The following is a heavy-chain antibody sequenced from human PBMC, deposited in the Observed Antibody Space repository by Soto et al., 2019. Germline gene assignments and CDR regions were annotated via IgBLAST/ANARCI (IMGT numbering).Heavy chain of an antibody. CDR3: AKVDITMVRGAFGQGFDY. V-gene: IGHV3-23*01. D-gene: IGHD3-10*01. CDR1: GFTFSSYA. Sequence: PGGSLRLSCAASGFTFSSYAMSWVRQAPGKGLEWVSAISGSGGSTYYADSVKGRFTISRDNSKNTLYLQMNSLRAEDTAVYYCAKVDITMVRGAFGQGFDYWGQGTLVTVSS. J-gene: IGHJ4*02. CDR2: ISGSGGST.